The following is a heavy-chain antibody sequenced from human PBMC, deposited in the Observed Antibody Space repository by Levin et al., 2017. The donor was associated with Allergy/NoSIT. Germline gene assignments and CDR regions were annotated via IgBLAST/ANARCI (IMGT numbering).Heavy chain of an antibody. CDR1: GFTFSSYW. CDR3: ARDPVKNHYDFWSGYPPMGFFDY. CDR2: IKQDGSEK. V-gene: IGHV3-7*01. J-gene: IGHJ4*02. Sequence: GGSLRLSCAASGFTFSSYWMSWVRQAPGKGLEWVANIKQDGSEKYYVDSVKGRFTISRDNAKNSLYLQMNSLRAEDTAVYYCARDPVKNHYDFWSGYPPMGFFDYWGQGTLVTVSS. D-gene: IGHD3-3*01.